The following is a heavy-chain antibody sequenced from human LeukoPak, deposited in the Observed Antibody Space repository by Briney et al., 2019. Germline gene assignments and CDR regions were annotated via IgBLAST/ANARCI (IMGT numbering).Heavy chain of an antibody. Sequence: ERPLRVSCAASGFTFSTYAMHWVRQAPGKWLNRVSVISYDGSNKYYAEFVKRRFTLSRDNSKNTVYLQMNSLRAEDTAEYYCARDEKTTVTTLPHLFDYWGQGTLVTAAS. D-gene: IGHD4-17*01. CDR2: ISYDGSNK. CDR1: GFTFSTYA. CDR3: ARDEKTTVTTLPHLFDY. V-gene: IGHV3-30-3*01. J-gene: IGHJ4*02.